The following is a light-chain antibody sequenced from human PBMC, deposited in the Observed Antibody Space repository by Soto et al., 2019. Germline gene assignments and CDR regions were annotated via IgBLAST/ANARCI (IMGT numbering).Light chain of an antibody. Sequence: QSVLTQPPSVSGAPGQRVTISCTGSNSNIGAAYDVHWYQQVPGTAPKLLIYANTNRPSGVPDRFSGSKSGTSASLAITGLQAEDEADYYCQSYDSSLSGSVFGGGTQLTVL. J-gene: IGLJ7*01. CDR1: NSNIGAAYD. V-gene: IGLV1-40*01. CDR2: ANT. CDR3: QSYDSSLSGSV.